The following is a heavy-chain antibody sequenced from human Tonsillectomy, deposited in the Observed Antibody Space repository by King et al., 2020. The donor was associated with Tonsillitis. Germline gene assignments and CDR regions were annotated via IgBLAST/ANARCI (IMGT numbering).Heavy chain of an antibody. CDR1: GFTFSSYS. CDR2: ISSSSSYI. Sequence: VQLVESGGGLVKPGGSLRLSCAASGFTFSSYSMNWVRQAPGKGLEWVSSISSSSSYIYYADSVKGRFTISRDNAKNSLYLQMNSLRAEDTALYYCARAVYYYGSSGYFPQGEVPDAFDIWGQGTMVTVSS. CDR3: ARAVYYYGSSGYFPQGEVPDAFDI. D-gene: IGHD3-22*01. V-gene: IGHV3-21*01. J-gene: IGHJ3*02.